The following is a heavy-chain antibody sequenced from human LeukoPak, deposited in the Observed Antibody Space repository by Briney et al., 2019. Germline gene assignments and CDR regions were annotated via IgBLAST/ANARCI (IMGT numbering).Heavy chain of an antibody. V-gene: IGHV6-1*01. J-gene: IGHJ4*02. CDR3: ARAQAYSGRIFDY. Sequence: SQTLSLTCAISGDSVSSNSATWNWIRQSPSRGLEWLGRTYYRSKWYNDYAGSVKSRITINQDTSKNKFSLQLNSVTPEDTAVYYCARAQAYSGRIFDYWGQGTLVTVSS. D-gene: IGHD1-26*01. CDR2: TYYRSKWYN. CDR1: GDSVSSNSAT.